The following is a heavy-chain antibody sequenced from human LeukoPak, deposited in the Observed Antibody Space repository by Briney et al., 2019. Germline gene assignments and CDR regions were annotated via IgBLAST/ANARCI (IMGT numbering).Heavy chain of an antibody. CDR2: ISYDGSNK. CDR3: ARAPGPFDY. V-gene: IGHV3-30*14. CDR1: GFTFSSYA. Sequence: GGSLRLSCAASGFTFSSYAMHWVRQAPGKGLEWVAVISYDGSNKYYADSVKGRFTISRDNSKNTLYLQMNSLRAEDTAVYYCARAPGPFDYWGQGTLVTVSS. J-gene: IGHJ4*02.